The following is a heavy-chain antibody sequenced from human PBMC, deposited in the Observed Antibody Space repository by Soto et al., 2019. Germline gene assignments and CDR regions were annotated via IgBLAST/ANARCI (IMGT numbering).Heavy chain of an antibody. Sequence: QLQLQESGPGLVKPSETLSLTCTVSGGSISSSSYYWGWIRQPPGKGLEWIGSIYYSGSTYYNPSLMSRVTISVDTSKNQFSLKLSSVTAADTAVYYCARQARGYYDFWSGYYTEVDYWGQGTLVTVSS. CDR2: IYYSGST. J-gene: IGHJ4*02. V-gene: IGHV4-39*01. CDR3: ARQARGYYDFWSGYYTEVDY. CDR1: GGSISSSSYY. D-gene: IGHD3-3*01.